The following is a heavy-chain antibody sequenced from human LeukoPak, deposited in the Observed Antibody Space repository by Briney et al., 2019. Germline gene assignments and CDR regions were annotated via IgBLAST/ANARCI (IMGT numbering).Heavy chain of an antibody. Sequence: ASVKVSCKASGYTFTSYYMHWVRQAPGQGLEWMGIINPSGGSTSYAQKFQGRVTMTRDTSTSTVYMELSSLRSEDTAVYYCARDYGDYRGGYYYGMDVWGQGTTVTVSS. J-gene: IGHJ6*02. CDR1: GYTFTSYY. D-gene: IGHD4-17*01. CDR3: ARDYGDYRGGYYYGMDV. V-gene: IGHV1-46*01. CDR2: INPSGGST.